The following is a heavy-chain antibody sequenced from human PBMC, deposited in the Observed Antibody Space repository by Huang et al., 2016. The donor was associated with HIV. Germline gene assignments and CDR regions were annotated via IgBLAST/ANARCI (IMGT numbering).Heavy chain of an antibody. CDR1: GGFIKSRNYY. CDR3: ARRQGSGYYFYFDY. V-gene: IGHV4-39*01. CDR2: IYYSGAP. J-gene: IGHJ4*02. Sequence: QLQLQESGPGLVKPSDTLSLNCTISGGFIKSRNYYWGWVRQAPVKGLEWIGDIYYSGAPYYNPSLRSRVSLSVDTSKNQVTLKVNAVIAADTAVYYCARRQGSGYYFYFDYWGRGIPVTVSA. D-gene: IGHD3-22*01.